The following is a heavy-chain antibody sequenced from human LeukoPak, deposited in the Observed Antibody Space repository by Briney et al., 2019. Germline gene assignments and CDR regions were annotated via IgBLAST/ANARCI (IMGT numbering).Heavy chain of an antibody. CDR1: GFTFSSYS. CDR2: ITSSNIYI. Sequence: PGGSLRLSCAASGFTFSSYSMNWVRQAPGKGLEWVSSITSSNIYIYYADSVKGRFTISRDNAKNSLYLQMNSLTVEDTAVYYCARDGRWINYYDGSAPLWGQGTLVTVSS. D-gene: IGHD3-22*01. J-gene: IGHJ4*02. CDR3: ARDGRWINYYDGSAPL. V-gene: IGHV3-21*01.